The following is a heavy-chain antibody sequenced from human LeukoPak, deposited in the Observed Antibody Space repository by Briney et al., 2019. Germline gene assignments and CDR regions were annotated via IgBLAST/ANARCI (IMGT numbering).Heavy chain of an antibody. CDR1: GFTFSSYS. J-gene: IGHJ2*01. CDR3: AKGRWYFDL. Sequence: GGSLRLSCAASGFTFSSYSMNWVRQAPGKGLEWVSGISWNSGSIGYADSVKGRFTISRDNAKNSLYLQMNSLRAEDMALYYCAKGRWYFDLWGRGTLVTVSS. V-gene: IGHV3-9*03. CDR2: ISWNSGSI.